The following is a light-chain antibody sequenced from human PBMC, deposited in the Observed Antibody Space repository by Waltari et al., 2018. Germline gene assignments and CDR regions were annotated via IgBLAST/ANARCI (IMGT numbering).Light chain of an antibody. CDR3: QHRDHWPPDAT. V-gene: IGKV3D-20*02. CDR2: GAS. Sequence: EIVLTQSPVTLSLSPGERATLSCRASQSVSSSYLAWYQQNPGQAPRLLIYGASTRATGSPARLSGSGSGTDFTLTISSLEPEDFAVYYCQHRDHWPPDATFGPGTKVDIK. CDR1: QSVSSSY. J-gene: IGKJ3*01.